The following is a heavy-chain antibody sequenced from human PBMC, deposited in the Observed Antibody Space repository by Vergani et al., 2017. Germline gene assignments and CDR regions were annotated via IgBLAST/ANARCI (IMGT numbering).Heavy chain of an antibody. V-gene: IGHV3-30*07. D-gene: IGHD6-19*01. CDR2: ISYDGSNK. CDR3: ARDLAVDQTDAFDI. CDR1: GFTFSSYA. J-gene: IGHJ3*02. Sequence: VQLVESGGGLVKPGGSLRLSCAASGFTFSSYAMHWVRQAPGKGLEWVAVISYDGSNKYYADSVKGRFTISRDNAKNSLYLQMNSLRAEDTAVYYCARDLAVDQTDAFDIWGQGTTVTVSS.